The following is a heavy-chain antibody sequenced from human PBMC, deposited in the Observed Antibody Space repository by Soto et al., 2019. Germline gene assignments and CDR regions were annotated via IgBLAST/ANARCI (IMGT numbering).Heavy chain of an antibody. D-gene: IGHD3-10*01. Sequence: PGGSLRLSCAAPGFSFNTYGMHWVRQAPGKGLEWVSAISGSGGSTYYADSVKGRFTISRDNSKNTLYLQMNSLRAEDTAVYYCAKGLSYYGSGLVRSDAFDIRGQGTMVTVSS. CDR2: ISGSGGST. CDR1: GFSFNTYG. V-gene: IGHV3-23*01. J-gene: IGHJ3*02. CDR3: AKGLSYYGSGLVRSDAFDI.